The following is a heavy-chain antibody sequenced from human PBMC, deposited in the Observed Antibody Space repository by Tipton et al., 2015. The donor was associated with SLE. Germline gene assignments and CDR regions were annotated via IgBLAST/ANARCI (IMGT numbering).Heavy chain of an antibody. V-gene: IGHV4-4*02. J-gene: IGHJ6*02. CDR3: ARRAYYYAMDV. CDR1: GDSISNGDW. CDR2: IYHRGNT. Sequence: TLSLTCAVSGDSISNGDWWSWVRQPPGKGLEYIGEIYHRGNTNDNPSLKSRVTISVDKSTNHFFLKLTSVTAADTAVYYCARRAYYYAMDVWGQGTTVTVSS.